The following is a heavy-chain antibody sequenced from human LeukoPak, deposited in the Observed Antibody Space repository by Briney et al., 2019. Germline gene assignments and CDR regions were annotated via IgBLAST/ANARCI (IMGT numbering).Heavy chain of an antibody. D-gene: IGHD1-14*01. CDR3: ARGTYGGTFFDY. Sequence: ASVKVSCRASGYTFTGYYMHWVRQAPGQGLEWMGWINPNSGGTNYAQKFQGRVTMTRDTSISTAYMELSRLRSDDTAVYYCARGTYGGTFFDYWGQGTLVTVSS. V-gene: IGHV1-2*02. J-gene: IGHJ4*02. CDR2: INPNSGGT. CDR1: GYTFTGYY.